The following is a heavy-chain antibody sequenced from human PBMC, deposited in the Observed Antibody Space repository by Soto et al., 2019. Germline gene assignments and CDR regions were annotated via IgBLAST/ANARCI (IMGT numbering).Heavy chain of an antibody. CDR3: ARARGGYCSGGSCYLWVYYYYGMDV. CDR1: GGTFSSYA. Sequence: QVQLVQSGAEVKKPGSSVKVSCKASGGTFSSYAISWVRQAPGQGREWMGGIIPIFGTANYAQKFQGRVTITADESTSTAYMELSSLRSEDTAVYYCARARGGYCSGGSCYLWVYYYYGMDVWGQGTTVTVSS. D-gene: IGHD2-15*01. V-gene: IGHV1-69*19. CDR2: IIPIFGTA. J-gene: IGHJ6*02.